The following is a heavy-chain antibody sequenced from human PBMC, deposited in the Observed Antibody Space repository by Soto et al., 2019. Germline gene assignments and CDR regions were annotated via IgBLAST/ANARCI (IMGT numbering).Heavy chain of an antibody. Sequence: ASVKVSCKASGYTFTGYYMHWVRQAPGQGLEWMGWINPNSGGTNYAQKFQGRVTMTRDTSINTAYMELSRLRSDDTAVYYCARTRIVVVAATRNWFDPWGQGTLVTVSS. CDR1: GYTFTGYY. CDR3: ARTRIVVVAATRNWFDP. J-gene: IGHJ5*02. D-gene: IGHD2-15*01. CDR2: INPNSGGT. V-gene: IGHV1-2*02.